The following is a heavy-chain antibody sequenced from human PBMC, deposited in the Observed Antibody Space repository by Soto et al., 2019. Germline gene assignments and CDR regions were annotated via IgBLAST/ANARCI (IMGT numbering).Heavy chain of an antibody. V-gene: IGHV3-23*01. CDR1: GFSVRNYA. D-gene: IGHD3-3*01. Sequence: PGGSLRLSCAASGFSVRNYAMSWVRQAPGKGLEWVASIDGSGRGTYYADSVKGRSTISRDNSKNTLYLQINSLRAEDTAVYYCSKRSGDFSSGYYPFDYWGQGTLVTVSS. CDR3: SKRSGDFSSGYYPFDY. J-gene: IGHJ4*02. CDR2: IDGSGRGT.